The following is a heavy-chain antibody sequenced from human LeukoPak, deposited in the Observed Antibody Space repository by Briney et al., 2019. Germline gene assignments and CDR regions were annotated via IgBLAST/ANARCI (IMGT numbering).Heavy chain of an antibody. Sequence: GESLKISCKGSGYSFTSYWISWVRQMPGKGLEWMGRIDPGDSYINYSPSFQGHVTISADKSISTAYLQWSSLKASDTAMYYCAREAMVNGQWLAYFDYWGQGTLVTVSS. V-gene: IGHV5-10-1*01. D-gene: IGHD6-19*01. CDR3: AREAMVNGQWLAYFDY. J-gene: IGHJ4*02. CDR2: IDPGDSYI. CDR1: GYSFTSYW.